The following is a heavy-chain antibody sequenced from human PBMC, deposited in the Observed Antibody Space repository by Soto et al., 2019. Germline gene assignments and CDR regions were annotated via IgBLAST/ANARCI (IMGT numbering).Heavy chain of an antibody. D-gene: IGHD3-10*01. CDR1: GANFSSYA. J-gene: IGHJ6*02. CDR3: ASAYYYGSGSYYPTRYYYGTDG. Sequence: PEKAASKASGANFSSYAISRVRQAPGQGLEWMGGIIPIFGTANYAQKFQGRVTITADESTSTAYMELSSLRSEDTAVYYWASAYYYGSGSYYPTRYYYGTDGRG. V-gene: IGHV1-69*01. CDR2: IIPIFGTA.